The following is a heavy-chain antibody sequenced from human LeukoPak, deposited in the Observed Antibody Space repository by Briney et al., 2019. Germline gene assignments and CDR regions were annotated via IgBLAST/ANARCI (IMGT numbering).Heavy chain of an antibody. J-gene: IGHJ4*02. CDR2: IYPGDSDT. V-gene: IGHV5-51*01. Sequence: GESLKISCKGSGYSFTNYWIGWVRQMPGKGLEWMGIIYPGDSDTRYSPSFQGQVTISADKSISTAYLQWSSLKASDSAMYYCARSYYYGSGNYYNTKYWGQGTLVTVSS. CDR3: ARSYYYGSGNYYNTKY. CDR1: GYSFTNYW. D-gene: IGHD3-10*01.